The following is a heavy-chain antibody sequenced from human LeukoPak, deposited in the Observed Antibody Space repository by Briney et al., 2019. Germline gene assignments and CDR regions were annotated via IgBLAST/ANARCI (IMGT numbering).Heavy chain of an antibody. CDR1: GGSISSHY. Sequence: SETLSLTCTVSGGSISSHYWSWIRQPPGKGLEWIGYIYYSGSTNYNPSLKSRVTISVDTSKNQFSLKLSSVTAADTAVYYCARSGRPYYDRRWFDPWGQGTLVTVSS. D-gene: IGHD3-22*01. CDR3: ARSGRPYYDRRWFDP. CDR2: IYYSGST. J-gene: IGHJ5*02. V-gene: IGHV4-59*11.